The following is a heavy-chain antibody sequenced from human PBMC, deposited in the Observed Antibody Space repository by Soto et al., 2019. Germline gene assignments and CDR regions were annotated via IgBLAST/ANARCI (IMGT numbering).Heavy chain of an antibody. D-gene: IGHD4-17*01. Sequence: SVKVSCKASGGTFSSYAISWVRQAPGQGLEWMGGIIPIFGTANYAQKFQGRVTITADESTSTAYMELSSLRSEDTAVYYCARSWDSYGDYGDFDYWGQGTLVTVPS. CDR1: GGTFSSYA. CDR2: IIPIFGTA. V-gene: IGHV1-69*13. J-gene: IGHJ4*02. CDR3: ARSWDSYGDYGDFDY.